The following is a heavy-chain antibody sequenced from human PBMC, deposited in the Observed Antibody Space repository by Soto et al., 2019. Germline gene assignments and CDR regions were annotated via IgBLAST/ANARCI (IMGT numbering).Heavy chain of an antibody. Sequence: GPTRVNHTQTLTLTCTFSAFSLSTGGVGVGWIRQPPGKALEWLALIYWDDDKRYSPSLRSRLTITKDTSKNQVVLTMTNMDPVDTATYYCIQSRCGGDCLQSYASYYYYGMDVWGQGTTVTVS. CDR3: IQSRCGGDCLQSYASYYYYGMDV. V-gene: IGHV2-5*02. CDR2: IYWDDDK. J-gene: IGHJ6*02. CDR1: AFSLSTGGVG. D-gene: IGHD2-21*02.